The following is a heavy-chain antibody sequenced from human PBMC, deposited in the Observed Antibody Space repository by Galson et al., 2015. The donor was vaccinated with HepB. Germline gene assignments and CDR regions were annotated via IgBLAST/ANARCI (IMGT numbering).Heavy chain of an antibody. J-gene: IGHJ4*02. CDR1: GYIFTGYY. Sequence: SVKVSCKASGYIFTGYYIHWVRQAPEKGPEWMGWINPNSGDTNYAQNFQGRVTMTRDTSISTAYMELSRLRSDDTAVYYCARDQSYCTSTSCSGDFDYWGRGSLVTVSS. V-gene: IGHV1-2*02. CDR2: INPNSGDT. CDR3: ARDQSYCTSTSCSGDFDY. D-gene: IGHD2-2*01.